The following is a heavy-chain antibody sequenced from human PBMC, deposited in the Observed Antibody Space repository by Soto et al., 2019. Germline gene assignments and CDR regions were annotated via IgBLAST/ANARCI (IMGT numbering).Heavy chain of an antibody. Sequence: SETLSLPCTVSGGSIGHYYWSWIRRPPGRGLQWIGYVYHTGTTTYSPSLKSRVTISVDTSKNQVTLRLNSVSAADTAVYSGARDGGPDTRLSYGMDVWGQGTAVTVSS. CDR3: ARDGGPDTRLSYGMDV. CDR2: VYHTGTT. J-gene: IGHJ6*02. CDR1: GGSIGHYY. D-gene: IGHD3-16*01. V-gene: IGHV4-59*01.